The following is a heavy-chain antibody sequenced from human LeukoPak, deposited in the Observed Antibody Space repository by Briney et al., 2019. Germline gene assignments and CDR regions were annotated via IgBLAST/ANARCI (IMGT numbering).Heavy chain of an antibody. Sequence: GGSLRLSCAASGFTFSSYNMNWVRQAPGKGLEWVSSISSSSSYIYYADSVKGRFTISRDNAKNSLYLQMNSLRAEDTAVYYCARDRVPFVVVVAATEFDYWGQGTLVTVSS. J-gene: IGHJ4*02. V-gene: IGHV3-21*01. CDR2: ISSSSSYI. CDR3: ARDRVPFVVVVAATEFDY. D-gene: IGHD2-15*01. CDR1: GFTFSSYN.